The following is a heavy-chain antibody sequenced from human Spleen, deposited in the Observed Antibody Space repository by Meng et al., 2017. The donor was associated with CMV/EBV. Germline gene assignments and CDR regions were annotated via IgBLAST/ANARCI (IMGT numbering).Heavy chain of an antibody. CDR1: GFTFSSYD. CDR2: IGTAGDT. V-gene: IGHV3-13*01. CDR3: AKRIRFLEWLWPYYGMDV. D-gene: IGHD3-3*01. J-gene: IGHJ6*02. Sequence: GESLKISCAASGFTFSSYDMHWVRQGTGKGLEWVSAIGTAGDTYYPGSVKGRFTISRENAKNSLYLQMNSLRAEDTAVYYCAKRIRFLEWLWPYYGMDVWGQGTTVTVSS.